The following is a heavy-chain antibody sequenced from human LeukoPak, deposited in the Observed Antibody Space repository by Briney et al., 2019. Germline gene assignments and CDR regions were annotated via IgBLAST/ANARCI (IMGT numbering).Heavy chain of an antibody. Sequence: GGSLRLSCAASGFTFSTYAMSWVRQAPGKGLEWVSSISSSSSYIYYADSVKGRFTISRDNAKNSLYLQMNSLRDEDMALYYCVKGSGSYFPSGFDIWGQGTMVTVSS. CDR1: GFTFSTYA. D-gene: IGHD1-26*01. CDR2: ISSSSSYI. J-gene: IGHJ3*02. CDR3: VKGSGSYFPSGFDI. V-gene: IGHV3-21*04.